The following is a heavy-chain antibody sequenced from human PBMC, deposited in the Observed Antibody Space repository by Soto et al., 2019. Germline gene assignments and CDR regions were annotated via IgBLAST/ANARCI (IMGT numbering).Heavy chain of an antibody. CDR1: GGSISSGNYY. J-gene: IGHJ3*02. D-gene: IGHD2-15*01. Sequence: QVQLQESGPGLVKPSQTLSLTCTVSGGSISSGNYYWSWIRQPPGKGLEWIGYIYYSGGTYYNPSLKSRVTISVDTSKNQFSLKLSSVTAADTAVYYCDGYCSGGSCYSGGAFDIWGQGTMVTVSS. CDR3: DGYCSGGSCYSGGAFDI. V-gene: IGHV4-30-4*01. CDR2: IYYSGGT.